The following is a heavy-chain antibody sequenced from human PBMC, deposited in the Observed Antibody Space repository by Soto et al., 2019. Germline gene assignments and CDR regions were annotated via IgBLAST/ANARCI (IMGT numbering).Heavy chain of an antibody. CDR1: GGSISGGDYY. J-gene: IGHJ4*02. D-gene: IGHD2-15*01. V-gene: IGHV4-30-4*01. CDR2: IYYSGST. Sequence: PAETLSLTCSVSGGSISGGDYYWSWIRQPPWKGLEWIGYIYYSGSTDYNPSLKSRVTLSVDTSTNQFSLKLSSVTAADTAAYYCGRGIRLCRGGNCYSGSYYFDYWGQGTQVTVSS. CDR3: GRGIRLCRGGNCYSGSYYFDY.